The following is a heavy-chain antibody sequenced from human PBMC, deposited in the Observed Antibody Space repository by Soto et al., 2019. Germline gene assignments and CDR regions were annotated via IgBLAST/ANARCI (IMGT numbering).Heavy chain of an antibody. Sequence: QVQLQESGPGLVKPSETLSLTCTVSGGSISSYYWSWIRQPPGKGLEWIGYIYYSGSTNYNPSLKRRVTISVDTSKNQFSLKLSSVTAADTAVYYCARQAVRLERRAWFDPWGQGTLVTVSS. V-gene: IGHV4-59*08. CDR2: IYYSGST. CDR3: ARQAVRLERRAWFDP. J-gene: IGHJ5*02. D-gene: IGHD1-1*01. CDR1: GGSISSYY.